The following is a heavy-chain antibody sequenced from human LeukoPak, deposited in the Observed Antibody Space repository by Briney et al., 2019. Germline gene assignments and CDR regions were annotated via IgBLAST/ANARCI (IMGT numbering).Heavy chain of an antibody. D-gene: IGHD2-15*01. Sequence: ASVKVSCKASEYTFTSYAMHWVRQAPGQRLEWVGWINAGNGNTKYSQKFQGRVTITRDTSASTAYMELSRLRSDDTAVYFCARDLSPGSRFHCFGYWGQGTLVTVSS. CDR1: EYTFTSYA. V-gene: IGHV1-3*01. CDR2: INAGNGNT. J-gene: IGHJ4*02. CDR3: ARDLSPGSRFHCFGY.